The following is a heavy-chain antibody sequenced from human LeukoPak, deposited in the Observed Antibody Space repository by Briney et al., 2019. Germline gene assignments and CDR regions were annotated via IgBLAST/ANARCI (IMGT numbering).Heavy chain of an antibody. Sequence: GGSLRLSCAASGFTFSSYSMNWVRQAPGKGLEWVSSISSSSSYIYYADSVKGRSTISRDNAKNSLYLQMNSLRAEDTAVYYCASSIGGSQDYWGQGTLVTVSS. CDR2: ISSSSSYI. V-gene: IGHV3-21*01. J-gene: IGHJ4*02. CDR3: ASSIGGSQDY. D-gene: IGHD3-10*01. CDR1: GFTFSSYS.